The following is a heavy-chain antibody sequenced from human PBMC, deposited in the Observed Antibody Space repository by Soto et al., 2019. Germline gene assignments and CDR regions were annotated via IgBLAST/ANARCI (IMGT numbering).Heavy chain of an antibody. CDR2: IIPILGIA. Sequence: SVKVSCKASGGTFSSYTISWVRQAPGQELEWMGRIIPILGIANYAQKFQGRVTITADKSTSTAYMELSSLRSEDTAVYYCARESGHYDYVWGSYRPSGFDYWGQGTLVTVSS. V-gene: IGHV1-69*04. CDR1: GGTFSSYT. D-gene: IGHD3-16*02. CDR3: ARESGHYDYVWGSYRPSGFDY. J-gene: IGHJ4*02.